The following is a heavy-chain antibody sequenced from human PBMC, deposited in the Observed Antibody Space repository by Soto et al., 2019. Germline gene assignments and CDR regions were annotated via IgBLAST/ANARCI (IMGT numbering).Heavy chain of an antibody. CDR3: ARRGRQSRYDFWSGQKYYFDY. J-gene: IGHJ4*02. D-gene: IGHD3-3*01. CDR1: GFTFSSYW. Sequence: EVQLVESGGGLVQPGGSLRLSCAASGFTFSSYWMSWVRQAPGKGLEWVANIKQDGSEKYYVDSVKGRFTISRDNAKNSLYLQMNSLRAEDTAVYYCARRGRQSRYDFWSGQKYYFDYWGQGTLVTVSS. CDR2: IKQDGSEK. V-gene: IGHV3-7*01.